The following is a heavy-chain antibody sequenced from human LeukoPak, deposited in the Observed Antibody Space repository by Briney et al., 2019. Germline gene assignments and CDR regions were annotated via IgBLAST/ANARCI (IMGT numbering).Heavy chain of an antibody. V-gene: IGHV1-69*13. CDR2: IIPIFGTA. Sequence: SVKVSCKASGGTFSSYAISWVRQAPRQGLEWMGGIIPIFGTANYAQKFQGRVTITADESTSTAYMELSSLRSEDTAVYYCARDDRPYYYYGMDVWGQGTTVTVSS. J-gene: IGHJ6*02. CDR3: ARDDRPYYYYGMDV. CDR1: GGTFSSYA.